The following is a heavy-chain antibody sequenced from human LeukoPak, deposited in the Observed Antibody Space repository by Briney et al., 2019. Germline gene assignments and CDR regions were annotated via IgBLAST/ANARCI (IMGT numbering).Heavy chain of an antibody. CDR2: IYHSGST. D-gene: IGHD3-22*01. V-gene: IGHV4-4*02. Sequence: SETLSLTCAVSGGSISSSNWWSWVRQPPGKGLEWIGEIYHSGSTNYNPSLKSRVTISVDKSKNQFSLKLSSVTAADTAIYYCARGNHYYDRSGLDWFGPWGQGTLVTVSS. J-gene: IGHJ5*02. CDR1: GGSISSSNW. CDR3: ARGNHYYDRSGLDWFGP.